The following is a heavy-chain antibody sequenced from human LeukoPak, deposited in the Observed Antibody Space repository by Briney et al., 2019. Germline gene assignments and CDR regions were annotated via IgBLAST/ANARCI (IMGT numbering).Heavy chain of an antibody. D-gene: IGHD3-3*01. CDR3: ARGPYDFWSGYYFFIYYFDY. V-gene: IGHV1-8*03. J-gene: IGHJ4*02. CDR2: MNPNSGNT. Sequence: ASVKVSCEASGYTFTSYDINWVRQATGQGLEWMGWMNPNSGNTGYAQKFQGRVTITRNTSISTAYMELSSLRSEDTAVYYCARGPYDFWSGYYFFIYYFDYWGQGTLVTLSS. CDR1: GYTFTSYD.